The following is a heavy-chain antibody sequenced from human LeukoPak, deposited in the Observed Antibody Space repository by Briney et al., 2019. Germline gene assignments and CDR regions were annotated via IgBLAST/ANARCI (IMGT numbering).Heavy chain of an antibody. Sequence: GGSLRLSCAASGFTFSDYYMSWIRQAPGKGLEWVSYISSSGSAIYYADSVKGRFTISRDNSKNTLYLQMNSLRAEDTAVYYCARAQVGYNWFDPWGQGTLVTVSS. CDR3: ARAQVGYNWFDP. J-gene: IGHJ5*02. CDR2: ISSSGSAI. V-gene: IGHV3-11*04. CDR1: GFTFSDYY. D-gene: IGHD1-26*01.